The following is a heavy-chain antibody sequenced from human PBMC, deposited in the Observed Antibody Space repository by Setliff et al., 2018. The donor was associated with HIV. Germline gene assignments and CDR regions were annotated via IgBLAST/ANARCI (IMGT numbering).Heavy chain of an antibody. J-gene: IGHJ6*03. CDR2: IWYDGSHK. CDR3: AREGGVKQWLAQDYYYYYMDV. CDR1: GFTFSNYG. D-gene: IGHD6-19*01. Sequence: GGSLRLSCAASGFTFSNYGMHWVRQAPGKGLEWVAVIWYDGSHKFYADSVKDQFTISRDNSKNTVYLQMNSLRAEDTAVYYCAREGGVKQWLAQDYYYYYMDVWGKGTTVTVSS. V-gene: IGHV3-33*01.